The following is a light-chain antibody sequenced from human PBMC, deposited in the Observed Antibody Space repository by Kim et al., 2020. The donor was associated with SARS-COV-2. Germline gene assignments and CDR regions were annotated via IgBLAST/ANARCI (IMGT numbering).Light chain of an antibody. CDR1: SLRSYY. J-gene: IGLJ2*01. Sequence: SVALGQTVRITCQGDSLRSYYASWYQQKPGQAPVLVIYGKNNRPSGIPDRFSGSSSRNTASWTITGTQAEDEADYYCNSRDSSGVVFGGGTQLTVL. CDR2: GKN. CDR3: NSRDSSGVV. V-gene: IGLV3-19*01.